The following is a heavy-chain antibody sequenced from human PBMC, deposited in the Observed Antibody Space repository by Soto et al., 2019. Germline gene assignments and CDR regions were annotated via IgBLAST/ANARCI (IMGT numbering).Heavy chain of an antibody. J-gene: IGHJ4*02. CDR3: ARTEAGTVYADYNEVADSGY. D-gene: IGHD2-8*01. CDR2: ISAYNGNT. Sequence: QVQLVQSGAEVKKPGASVKVSCKASGYTFTSYGISWVRQAPGQGLEWMGWISAYNGNTNYAQKLQGRVTMTTDTSTSTAYMELRSLRSDDTAVYYCARTEAGTVYADYNEVADSGYWGQGTLVTVSS. CDR1: GYTFTSYG. V-gene: IGHV1-18*04.